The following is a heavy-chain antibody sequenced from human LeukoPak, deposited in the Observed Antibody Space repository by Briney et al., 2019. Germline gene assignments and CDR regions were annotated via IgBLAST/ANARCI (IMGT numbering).Heavy chain of an antibody. D-gene: IGHD2-15*01. Sequence: TSETLSLTCAVYGGSFSGYYWSWIRQPPRKGLEWIGEINHSGSTNYNPSLKSRVTISVDTSKNQFSLKLSSVTAADTAVYYCARARAYCSGGSCYSYNFDYWGQGTLVTVSS. CDR2: INHSGST. CDR3: ARARAYCSGGSCYSYNFDY. J-gene: IGHJ4*02. CDR1: GGSFSGYY. V-gene: IGHV4-34*01.